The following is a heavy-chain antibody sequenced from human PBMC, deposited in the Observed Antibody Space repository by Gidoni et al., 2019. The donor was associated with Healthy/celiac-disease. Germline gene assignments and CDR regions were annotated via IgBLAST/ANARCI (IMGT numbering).Heavy chain of an antibody. Sequence: HVQLQESGPGLVKPSETLSLTCPVSCGSLSSYYWSWIRQPPGKGLAWIGYIYHSGSTNYNPSPKSRVSISVETTKNQFSLKVSSVTAADTAVYYCARDRGSGSYLGFKGDYGMDVWGQGTTVTVSS. CDR2: IYHSGST. V-gene: IGHV4-59*01. CDR3: ARDRGSGSYLGFKGDYGMDV. D-gene: IGHD3-10*01. CDR1: CGSLSSYY. J-gene: IGHJ6*02.